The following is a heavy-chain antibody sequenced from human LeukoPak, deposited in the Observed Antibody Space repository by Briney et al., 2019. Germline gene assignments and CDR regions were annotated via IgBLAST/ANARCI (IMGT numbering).Heavy chain of an antibody. J-gene: IGHJ4*02. Sequence: TGGSLRLSCAASGFTFSSYAMSWVRQAPGKGLEWVSAISGSGGSTYYADSVKGRFTISRDNSKNTLYLQMNSLRAEDTAVYYCAKDLEPDSGSYYFDYWGQGTLATVSS. CDR3: AKDLEPDSGSYYFDY. CDR2: ISGSGGST. D-gene: IGHD1-26*01. V-gene: IGHV3-23*01. CDR1: GFTFSSYA.